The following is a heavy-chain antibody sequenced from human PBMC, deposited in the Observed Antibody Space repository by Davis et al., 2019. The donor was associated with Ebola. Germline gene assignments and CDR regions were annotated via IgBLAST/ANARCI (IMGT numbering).Heavy chain of an antibody. Sequence: PGGSLRLSCAASGFTFSSYGMHWVRQAPGKGLEWVAFIRYDGSNKYYADSVKGRFTISRDNSKNTLYLQMNSLRAEDTAVYYCAKKGYSYGYVPPPFDYWGQGTLVTVSS. V-gene: IGHV3-30*02. CDR2: IRYDGSNK. CDR1: GFTFSSYG. CDR3: AKKGYSYGYVPPPFDY. D-gene: IGHD5-18*01. J-gene: IGHJ4*02.